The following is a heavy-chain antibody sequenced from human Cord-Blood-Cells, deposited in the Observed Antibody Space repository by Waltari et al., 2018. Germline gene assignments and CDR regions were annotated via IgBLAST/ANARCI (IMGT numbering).Heavy chain of an antibody. CDR1: GYSFTTVYY. Sequence: QVQLQESGSGRSKPSETLSLTCAGHGYSFTTVYYCGWLQQPPGKGLEWIGSSYQSGSTYYHPSLKSRVTISVDTSKNQFSLKLSSVTAADTAVYYCARVNSYGYSYYFDYWGQGTLVTVSS. CDR3: ARVNSYGYSYYFDY. V-gene: IGHV4-38-2*01. J-gene: IGHJ4*02. D-gene: IGHD5-18*01. CDR2: SYQSGST.